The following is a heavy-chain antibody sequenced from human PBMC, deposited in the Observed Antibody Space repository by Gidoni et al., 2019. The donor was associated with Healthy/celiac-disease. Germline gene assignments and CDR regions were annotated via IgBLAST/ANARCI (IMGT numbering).Heavy chain of an antibody. CDR1: GVTFSSYA. J-gene: IGHJ2*01. V-gene: IGHV3-23*01. Sequence: EVQLLESGGGLVQPGGSLRLSCAASGVTFSSYAMSWVRQAPGKGLEWVSAISGSGGSTYYADSVKGRFTISRDNSKNTLYLQMNSLRAEDTAVYYCAKLGDSQYWYFDLWGRGTLVTVSS. CDR3: AKLGDSQYWYFDL. D-gene: IGHD2-21*01. CDR2: ISGSGGST.